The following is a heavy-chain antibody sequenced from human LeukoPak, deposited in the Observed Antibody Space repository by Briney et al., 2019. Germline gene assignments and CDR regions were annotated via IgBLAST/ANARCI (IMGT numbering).Heavy chain of an antibody. D-gene: IGHD6-19*01. J-gene: IGHJ5*02. CDR2: MYHSGST. V-gene: IGHV4-59*01. CDR1: GGSISSYY. Sequence: QPSQTLSLTCTVSGGSISSYYWSWTRQPPGNGLEWIGYMYHSGSTNYNPSLKSRVTISVDTSKNQFSLKLSSVTATDTAVYYCARDLSGWPNWFDPWGQGTLVTVSS. CDR3: ARDLSGWPNWFDP.